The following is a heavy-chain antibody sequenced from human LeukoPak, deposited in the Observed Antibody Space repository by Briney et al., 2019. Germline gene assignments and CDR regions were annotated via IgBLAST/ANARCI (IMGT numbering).Heavy chain of an antibody. V-gene: IGHV3-30-3*01. J-gene: IGHJ5*02. D-gene: IGHD5-18*01. Sequence: QTGGSLRLSCAASGFTFSSYAMHWVRQAPGKGLEWVAVISYDGSNKYYADSVKGRFTISRDNSKNTLYLQMNSLRAEDTAVYYCAREGGPVDTAMVDWFDPWGQGTLVTVSS. CDR2: ISYDGSNK. CDR3: AREGGPVDTAMVDWFDP. CDR1: GFTFSSYA.